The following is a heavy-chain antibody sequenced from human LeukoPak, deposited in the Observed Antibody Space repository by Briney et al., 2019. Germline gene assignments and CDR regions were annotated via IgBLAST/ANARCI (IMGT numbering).Heavy chain of an antibody. CDR1: GFTFSSCG. CDR3: AKDGEWELLSCMDV. D-gene: IGHD1-26*01. Sequence: GGSLRLSCAASGFTFSSCGMHWVRQAPGKGLEWVAVISYDGSNKYYADSVKGRFTISRDNSKNTLYLQMNSLRAEDTAVYYCAKDGEWELLSCMDVWGQGTTATVSS. V-gene: IGHV3-30*18. J-gene: IGHJ6*02. CDR2: ISYDGSNK.